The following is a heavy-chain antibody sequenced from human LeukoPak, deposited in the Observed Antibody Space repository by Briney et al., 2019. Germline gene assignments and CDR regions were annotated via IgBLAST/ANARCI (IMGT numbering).Heavy chain of an antibody. J-gene: IGHJ4*02. D-gene: IGHD1-26*01. CDR3: ARDIREVGATHYFDY. Sequence: SETLSLTYTVSGFSITSYYWSWIRQPPGKGLEWIGLIHYSGSTTYNPSLKSRVTMSVDTSKNQFSLQLRSVTAADTALYYCARDIREVGATHYFDYWGQGTLVTVTS. CDR1: GFSITSYY. V-gene: IGHV4-59*01. CDR2: IHYSGST.